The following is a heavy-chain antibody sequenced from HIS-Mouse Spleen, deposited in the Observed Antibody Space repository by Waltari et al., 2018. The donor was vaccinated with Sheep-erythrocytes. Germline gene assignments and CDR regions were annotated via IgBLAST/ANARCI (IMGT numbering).Heavy chain of an antibody. CDR3: ARVASGATFDY. Sequence: AASGFTFSSYSMNWVRQAPGKGLEWVSSISSSSSYIYYADSVKCRLTISRDNAKNSLYLKMNSLRAEDTAVYYCARVASGATFDYWGQGTLVTVSS. J-gene: IGHJ4*02. CDR1: GFTFSSYS. D-gene: IGHD1-26*01. CDR2: ISSSSSYI. V-gene: IGHV3-21*01.